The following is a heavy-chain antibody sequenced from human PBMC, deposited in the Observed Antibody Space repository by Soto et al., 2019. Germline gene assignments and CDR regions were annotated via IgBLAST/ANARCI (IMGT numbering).Heavy chain of an antibody. V-gene: IGHV1-8*01. J-gene: IGHJ4*02. CDR3: ARYRISGSGGYYPD. CDR1: GYTFTSYD. CDR2: MNPNSGNT. Sequence: ASVNVSCKASGYTFTSYDINWVRQATGQGLEWMGWMNPNSGNTAYAQKFQGRVTMTRDNSITTAYMELSSLTSEDAAVYYCARYRISGSGGYYPDWGQGTLVTVSS. D-gene: IGHD3-22*01.